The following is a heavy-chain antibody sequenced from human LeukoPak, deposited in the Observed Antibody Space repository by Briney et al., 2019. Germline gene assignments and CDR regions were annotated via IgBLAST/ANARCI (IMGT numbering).Heavy chain of an antibody. J-gene: IGHJ4*02. Sequence: SETLSLTCAAHGGSFSGYHWNWIRQFPGKGLEWIGEINDRGHTNYNPSLESRVTISVDTSKKQFSLKLSSVAAADTAVYYCARDPTTVVTTPYFFDFWGQGTLVTVSS. D-gene: IGHD4-23*01. V-gene: IGHV4-34*01. CDR1: GGSFSGYH. CDR2: INDRGHT. CDR3: ARDPTTVVTTPYFFDF.